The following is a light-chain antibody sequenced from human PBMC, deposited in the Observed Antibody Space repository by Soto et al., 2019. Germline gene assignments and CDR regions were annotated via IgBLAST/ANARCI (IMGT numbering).Light chain of an antibody. CDR3: QHRSWWPRT. J-gene: IGKJ1*01. CDR1: QSVSSY. V-gene: IGKV3-11*01. Sequence: EIVLTQSPATLSLSPGERATLSCRASQSVSSYLAWYQQKPGQAPRLLMYEASNRATGIPARFSGGGSGTFFTTTSSRLEDDDFVVYYCQHRSWWPRTFGQGTQLEIK. CDR2: EAS.